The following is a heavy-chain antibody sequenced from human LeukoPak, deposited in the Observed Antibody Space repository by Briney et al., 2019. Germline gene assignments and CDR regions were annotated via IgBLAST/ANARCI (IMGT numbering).Heavy chain of an antibody. Sequence: PSETLSLTCTVSGDSISSTNYYWGWIRQPPGKGLEWIGSIYYSGSTYYNPSLKSRVTISVDTSKNQFSLKLSSVTAADTAVYYCARGGYSGYDSRRVLGEFDPWGQGTLVTVSS. CDR1: GDSISSTNYY. V-gene: IGHV4-39*07. CDR2: IYYSGST. CDR3: ARGGYSGYDSRRVLGEFDP. D-gene: IGHD5-12*01. J-gene: IGHJ5*02.